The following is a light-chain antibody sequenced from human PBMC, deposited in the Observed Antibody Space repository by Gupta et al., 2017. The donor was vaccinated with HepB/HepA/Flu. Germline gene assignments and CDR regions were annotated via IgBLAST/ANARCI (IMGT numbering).Light chain of an antibody. CDR3: QSYDRTLNENWL. CDR2: GND. Sequence: QSVLTQPPSVSGAPGQRVTISCSGSSTDIGAGYDVHWYQQIPGTSPKLLIYGNDNRPSGVPDRFSGSKSGTSASLVIAGLQAEDEADYYCQSYDRTLNENWLFGGGTKVTVL. CDR1: STDIGAGYD. J-gene: IGLJ3*02. V-gene: IGLV1-40*01.